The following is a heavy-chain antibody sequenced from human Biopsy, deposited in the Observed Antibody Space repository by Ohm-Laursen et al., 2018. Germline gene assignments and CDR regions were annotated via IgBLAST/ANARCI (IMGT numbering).Heavy chain of an antibody. J-gene: IGHJ2*01. CDR1: GVSISSYY. CDR2: VYYTGST. CDR3: ARDRGYYSDRTVPGYFDL. Sequence: SDTLSLTCTVSGVSISSYYWSWIRQPPGKGLEWIGYVYYTGSTDYNPSLQSRVTISVDTSKNHFSLRLRSVTPEDTAIYYCARDRGYYSDRTVPGYFDLWGRGTLVAVSS. V-gene: IGHV4-59*01. D-gene: IGHD3-22*01.